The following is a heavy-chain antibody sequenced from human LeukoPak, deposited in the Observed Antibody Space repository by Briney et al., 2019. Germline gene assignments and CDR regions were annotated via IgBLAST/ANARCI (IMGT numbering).Heavy chain of an antibody. CDR2: IYYSGST. Sequence: PSETLSLTCTVSGGSISSYYWSWIRQPPGKGLEWIGYIYYSGSTNYNPSLKSRDTISVDTSKNQFSLKLSSVTAADTAVYYCARDRYYGSGSYAFDIWGQGTMVTVSS. CDR3: ARDRYYGSGSYAFDI. D-gene: IGHD3-10*01. V-gene: IGHV4-59*01. J-gene: IGHJ3*02. CDR1: GGSISSYY.